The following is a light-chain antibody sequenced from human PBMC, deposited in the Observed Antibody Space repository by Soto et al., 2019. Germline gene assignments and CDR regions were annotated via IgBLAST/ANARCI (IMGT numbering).Light chain of an antibody. CDR1: QSVLSSSNNKNY. V-gene: IGKV4-1*01. Sequence: DIVMTQSPDSLAVSLGERATINCKSSQSVLSSSNNKNYLAWYQQKPGQPPKLLIYWASTRDSGVPDRFTGSGSGTDFTLTISSLQAEDVAVYYCQQYYSTPWTFGQGTKVEIK. J-gene: IGKJ1*01. CDR2: WAS. CDR3: QQYYSTPWT.